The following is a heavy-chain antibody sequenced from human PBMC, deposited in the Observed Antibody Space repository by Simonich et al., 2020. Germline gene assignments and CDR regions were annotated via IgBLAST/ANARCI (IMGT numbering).Heavy chain of an antibody. J-gene: IGHJ4*02. CDR3: ARDGGSGSYY. CDR2: IKQDGSEK. V-gene: IGHV3-7*01. Sequence: EVQLVESGGGLVQPGGSLRLSCAASGFTFSSYWMSWVRQAPGKGVGWVDNIKQDGSEKYYVDSVKGRFTISRDNAKNSLYLQMNSLRAEDTAVYYCARDGGSGSYYWGQGTLVTVSS. D-gene: IGHD1-26*01. CDR1: GFTFSSYW.